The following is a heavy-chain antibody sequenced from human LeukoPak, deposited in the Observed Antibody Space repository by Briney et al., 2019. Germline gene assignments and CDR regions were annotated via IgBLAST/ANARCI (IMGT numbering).Heavy chain of an antibody. D-gene: IGHD4-17*01. V-gene: IGHV3-23*01. J-gene: IGHJ4*02. Sequence: GGSLRLSCAASGFTFSNHAMSWVRQAPGKGLEWVSAITSSGADTYYADSVRGRFTMSRDNSRNTVSLQVRSLRADDTGVYYCARADFGDFAFDHWGRGLLVTVSS. CDR2: ITSSGADT. CDR1: GFTFSNHA. CDR3: ARADFGDFAFDH.